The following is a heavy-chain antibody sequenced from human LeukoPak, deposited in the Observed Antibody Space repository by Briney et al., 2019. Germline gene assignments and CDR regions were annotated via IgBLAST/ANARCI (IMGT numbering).Heavy chain of an antibody. V-gene: IGHV3-15*01. Sequence: GGSLRLSCAASGFTFSDAWMSWVRQTPGKGLEWVGRIKSNTDGGTTDFAAPVKGRFTISRDDSENALYLQMNSLKAEDTAVYYCTTQLLYEHNFDYWGQGTLVTVSS. J-gene: IGHJ4*02. CDR2: IKSNTDGGTT. D-gene: IGHD2-2*02. CDR3: TTQLLYEHNFDY. CDR1: GFTFSDAW.